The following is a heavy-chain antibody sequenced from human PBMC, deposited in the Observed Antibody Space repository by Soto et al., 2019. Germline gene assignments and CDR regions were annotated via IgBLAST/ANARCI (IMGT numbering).Heavy chain of an antibody. D-gene: IGHD1-26*01. CDR3: AKNGKPPYYYYGIDV. Sequence: ASVKVSCKASGYTFTRYGISWVRQAPGQGLEWMGWISGYNGDTKYAQKFQGRVTMTVDTSTTTAYMELRSLTSDDRAVYYCAKNGKPPYYYYGIDVWG. V-gene: IGHV1-18*01. CDR1: GYTFTRYG. J-gene: IGHJ6*02. CDR2: ISGYNGDT.